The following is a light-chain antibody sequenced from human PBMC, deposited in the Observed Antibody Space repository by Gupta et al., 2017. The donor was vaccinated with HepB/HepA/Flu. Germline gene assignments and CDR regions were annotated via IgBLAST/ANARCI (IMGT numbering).Light chain of an antibody. J-gene: IGLJ2*01. CDR3: QYYDSSMSGYVV. Sequence: SVLTPSPSVSGAPVQRVTISCTGSSSNIGAGYDVHWYQQLPVTAPKLLIYANINRPSGGPDRFSGSKSGTSASLAITGLQDEDEDDYYCQYYDSSMSGYVVFGGGTKLTVL. V-gene: IGLV1-40*01. CDR2: ANI. CDR1: SSNIGAGYD.